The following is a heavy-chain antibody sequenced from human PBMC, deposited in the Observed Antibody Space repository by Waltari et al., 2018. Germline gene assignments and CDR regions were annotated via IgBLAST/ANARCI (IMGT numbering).Heavy chain of an antibody. Sequence: QVQLVQSGAEVRKPGSSVKVSCKTSGGTFGSDTITWLRQAPGHGLEWVGRISPVPGSATYAQQFQGRVTISADTSTGTAYMALNSLTADDTAVYYCAREYSHYYYMDVWGTGTTVTVSS. D-gene: IGHD1-26*01. CDR1: GGTFGSDT. CDR2: ISPVPGSA. J-gene: IGHJ6*03. CDR3: AREYSHYYYMDV. V-gene: IGHV1-69*08.